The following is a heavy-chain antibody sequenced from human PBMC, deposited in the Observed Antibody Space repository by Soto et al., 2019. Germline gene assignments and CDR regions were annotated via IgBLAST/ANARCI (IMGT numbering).Heavy chain of an antibody. CDR3: ARDRGWEYYDSSGYYNDHDYYYYGMDV. D-gene: IGHD3-22*01. J-gene: IGHJ6*02. CDR2: ISAYNGNT. Sequence: GASVKVSCKASGYTFTSYGISWVRQAPGQGLEWMGWISAYNGNTNYAQKLQGRVTMTTDTSTSTAYMELRSLRSDDAAVYYCARDRGWEYYDSSGYYNDHDYYYYGMDVWGQGTTVTVSS. V-gene: IGHV1-18*01. CDR1: GYTFTSYG.